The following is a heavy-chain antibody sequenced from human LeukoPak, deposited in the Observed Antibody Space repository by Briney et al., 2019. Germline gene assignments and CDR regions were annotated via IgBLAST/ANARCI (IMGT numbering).Heavy chain of an antibody. V-gene: IGHV4-39*01. CDR1: GFTFSSYA. CDR2: IYYSGST. CDR3: ARHHRRDSSGWGARWFDP. J-gene: IGHJ5*02. D-gene: IGHD6-19*01. Sequence: GPLRLSCAASGFTFSSYAMSWVRQPPGKGLEWIGSIYYSGSTYYNPSLKSRVTISVDTSKNQFSLKLSSVTAAGTAVYYCARHHRRDSSGWGARWFDPWGQGTLVTVAS.